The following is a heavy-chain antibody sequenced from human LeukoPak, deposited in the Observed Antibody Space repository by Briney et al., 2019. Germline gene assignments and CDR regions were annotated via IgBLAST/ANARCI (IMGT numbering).Heavy chain of an antibody. CDR2: IIPIFGTA. V-gene: IGHV1-69*13. CDR3: ARDKGIAVAGGVAYYWYFDL. CDR1: GYTFTGYY. D-gene: IGHD6-19*01. Sequence: SVKVSCKASGYTFTGYYMHWVRQAPGQGLEWMGGIIPIFGTANYAQKFQGRVTITADESTSTAYMELSSLRSEDTAVYYCARDKGIAVAGGVAYYWYFDLWGRGTLVTVSS. J-gene: IGHJ2*01.